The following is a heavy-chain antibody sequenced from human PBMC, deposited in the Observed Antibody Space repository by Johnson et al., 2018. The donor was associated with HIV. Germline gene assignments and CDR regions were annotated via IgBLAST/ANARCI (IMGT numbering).Heavy chain of an antibody. J-gene: IGHJ3*02. CDR3: AREEGNDILTRGDAFDI. CDR1: GFTFSDYY. V-gene: IGHV3-11*04. CDR2: ISSSGRTI. D-gene: IGHD3-9*01. Sequence: QVQLVESGGGLVKPGGSLRLSCLASGFASGFTFSDYYMTWIRQAPGKGLEWVSYISSSGRTIRYEDSVKGRFTISRDNAKNSLYLQMNSLRAEDTAVYYCAREEGNDILTRGDAFDIWGQGTMVTVSS.